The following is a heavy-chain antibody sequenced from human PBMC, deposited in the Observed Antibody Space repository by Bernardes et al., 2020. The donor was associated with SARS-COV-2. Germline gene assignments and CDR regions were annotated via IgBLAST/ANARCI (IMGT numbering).Heavy chain of an antibody. CDR1: GYTFTSYG. J-gene: IGHJ6*02. CDR3: ARSPHYDILTGYYLYYYYGMDV. V-gene: IGHV1-18*01. CDR2: ISAYNGNT. Sequence: ASVKVSCKASGYTFTSYGISWVRQAPGQGLEWMGWISAYNGNTNYAQKLQGRVTMTTDTSTSTAYMELRSLRSDDTAVYYCARSPHYDILTGYYLYYYYGMDVWGQGTTVTVSS. D-gene: IGHD3-9*01.